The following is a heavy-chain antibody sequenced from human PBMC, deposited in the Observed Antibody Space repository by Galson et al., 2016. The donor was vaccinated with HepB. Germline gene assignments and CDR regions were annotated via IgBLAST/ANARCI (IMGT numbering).Heavy chain of an antibody. CDR3: ARSLGWYFDV. J-gene: IGHJ2*01. V-gene: IGHV3-21*01. D-gene: IGHD6-6*01. CDR2: VSHSSTYV. Sequence: SLRLSCAASGFTFSYYGMHWVRQAPGKGLDWVSSVSHSSTYVYYADSVEGRFTISRDNAKNSLYLEMNSLRVEDTAVFYCARSLGWYFDVWGRGTLVTVSS. CDR1: GFTFSYYG.